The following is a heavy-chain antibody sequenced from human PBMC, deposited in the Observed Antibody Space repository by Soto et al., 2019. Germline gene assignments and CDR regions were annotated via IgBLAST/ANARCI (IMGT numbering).Heavy chain of an antibody. CDR2: IIPIFGTA. J-gene: IGHJ6*02. D-gene: IGHD3-3*01. V-gene: IGHV1-69*06. CDR1: GGTFSSYA. CDR3: ARDGRNYDFWSGYFVHYYGMDV. Sequence: ASVKVSCKASGGTFSSYAISWVRQAPGQGLEWMGGIIPIFGTANYAQKFQGRVTITADKSTSTAYMELSSLRSEDTAVCYCARDGRNYDFWSGYFVHYYGMDVWGQGTTVTVSS.